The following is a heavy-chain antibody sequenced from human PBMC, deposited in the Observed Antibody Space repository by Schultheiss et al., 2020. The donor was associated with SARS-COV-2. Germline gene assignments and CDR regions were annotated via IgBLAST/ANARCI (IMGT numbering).Heavy chain of an antibody. CDR3: ARSNLRGGTYYYYYYGMDV. J-gene: IGHJ6*02. V-gene: IGHV4-59*01. CDR2: IYYSGST. D-gene: IGHD1-26*01. Sequence: SETLSLTCTVSGGSISSYYWSWIRQPPGKGLEWIGYIYYSGSTNYNPSLKSRVTISVDTSKNQFSLKLSSVTAADTAVYYCARSNLRGGTYYYYYYGMDVWGQGTTVTVSS. CDR1: GGSISSYY.